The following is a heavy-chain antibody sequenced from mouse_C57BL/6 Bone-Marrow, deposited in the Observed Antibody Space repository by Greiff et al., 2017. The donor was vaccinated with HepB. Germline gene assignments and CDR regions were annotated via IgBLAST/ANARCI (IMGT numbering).Heavy chain of an antibody. CDR1: GYTFTSYW. V-gene: IGHV14-4*01. J-gene: IGHJ3*01. CDR2: IDPENGDT. CDR3: TTGAY. Sequence: EVQLQQPGAELVMPGASVKLSCKASGYTFTSYWMHWVKQRPGQGLEWIGEIDPENGDTEYASKFQGKATITADTSSNTAYLQLSSLTSEDTAVYYCTTGAYWGQGTLVTVSA.